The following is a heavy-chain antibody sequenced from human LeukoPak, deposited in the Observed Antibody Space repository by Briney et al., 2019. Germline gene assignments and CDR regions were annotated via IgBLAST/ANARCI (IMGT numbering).Heavy chain of an antibody. J-gene: IGHJ3*02. CDR1: GFTFSSYA. CDR3: ARERAGIAVAGTGDAFDI. Sequence: PGGSLRLSCAASGFTFSSYAMSWVRQAPGKGLEWVSVIYSGGSTYYADSVKGRFTISRDNSKNTLYLQMNSLRAEDTAVYYCARERAGIAVAGTGDAFDIWGQGTMVTVSS. CDR2: IYSGGST. D-gene: IGHD6-19*01. V-gene: IGHV3-66*01.